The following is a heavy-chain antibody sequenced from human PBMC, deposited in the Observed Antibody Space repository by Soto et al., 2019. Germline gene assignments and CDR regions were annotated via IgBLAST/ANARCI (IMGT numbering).Heavy chain of an antibody. D-gene: IGHD6-6*01. Sequence: EVQLLESGGGLEQHGGSLRLSCAASGFTFSMSAMTWVRQAPGKGLEWVSTTGLNGRTTYYADSVKGRFTVSRDNSKNTLDLHMSSLRAEDTAVYYCATVHSTSRSFDYWGQGTLATVSS. CDR1: GFTFSMSA. CDR3: ATVHSTSRSFDY. V-gene: IGHV3-23*01. CDR2: TGLNGRTT. J-gene: IGHJ4*02.